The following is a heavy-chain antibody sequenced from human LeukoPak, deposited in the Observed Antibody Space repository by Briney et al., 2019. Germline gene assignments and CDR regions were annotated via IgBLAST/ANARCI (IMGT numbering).Heavy chain of an antibody. J-gene: IGHJ4*02. CDR3: ARRRLGATPFDY. D-gene: IGHD1-26*01. CDR1: GVSFSGYY. CDR2: INHSGST. Sequence: SSETLSLTCAVYGVSFSGYYWSWIRQPPGKGLGWIGEINHSGSTNYNPSLKSRVTISVDTSKNQFSLKLSSVTAADTAVYYCARRRLGATPFDYWGQGTLVTVSS. V-gene: IGHV4-34*01.